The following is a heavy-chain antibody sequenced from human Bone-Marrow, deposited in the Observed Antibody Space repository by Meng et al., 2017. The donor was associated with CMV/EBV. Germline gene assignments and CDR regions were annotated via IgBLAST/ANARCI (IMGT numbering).Heavy chain of an antibody. CDR2: ISTYSGNT. Sequence: ASVKVSCKASGYTFTGYYMHWVRQAPGQGLEWMGWISTYSGNTNYAQRLQGRVTLTTDTSTTTASMELRSLTPDDTAVYYCARRLGYTSYVPEDYWGQGTLVTVSS. CDR1: GYTFTGYY. J-gene: IGHJ4*02. CDR3: ARRLGYTSYVPEDY. D-gene: IGHD5-12*01. V-gene: IGHV1-18*04.